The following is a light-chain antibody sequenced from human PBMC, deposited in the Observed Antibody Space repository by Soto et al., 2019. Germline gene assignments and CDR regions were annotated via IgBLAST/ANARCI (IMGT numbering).Light chain of an antibody. V-gene: IGKV1-9*01. J-gene: IGKJ4*01. CDR2: AAS. CDR3: QQLNSYPLT. CDR1: QGISSY. Sequence: LSASVGDRVTITCRASQGISSYLAWYQQKPGKAPKLLIYAASTLQSGVPSRFSGSGSGTEFTLPISSLPPEDFANYYCQQLNSYPLTFGGGTKAEIK.